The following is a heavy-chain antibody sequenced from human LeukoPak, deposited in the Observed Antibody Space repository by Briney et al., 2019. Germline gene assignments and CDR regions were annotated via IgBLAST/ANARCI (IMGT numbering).Heavy chain of an antibody. CDR2: ISAYNGNT. Sequence: GASVKVSCKASGYTFTSYGIRWVRQAPGQGLEWMGWISAYNGNTNYAQKLQGRVTMTTDTSTSTAYMELRSLRSDDTAVYYCARDPGTSTSSYYYYYGMDVWGQGTTVTVSS. J-gene: IGHJ6*02. V-gene: IGHV1-18*01. CDR1: GYTFTSYG. CDR3: ARDPGTSTSSYYYYYGMDV. D-gene: IGHD2-2*01.